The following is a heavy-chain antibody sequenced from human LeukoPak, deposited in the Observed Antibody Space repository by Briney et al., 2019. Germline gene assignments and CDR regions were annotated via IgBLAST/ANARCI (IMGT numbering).Heavy chain of an antibody. CDR2: IYHSGST. CDR1: GASISSSNW. Sequence: SGTLSLTCAVSGASISSSNWLSWVRQPPGRGLEWIGEIYHSGSTNYNPSLKSRVTISVDTSKNQFSLKLSSVTAADTAVYYCARAPTLAYCGGDCLSSFDYWGQGTLVTVSS. V-gene: IGHV4-4*02. J-gene: IGHJ4*02. CDR3: ARAPTLAYCGGDCLSSFDY. D-gene: IGHD2-21*02.